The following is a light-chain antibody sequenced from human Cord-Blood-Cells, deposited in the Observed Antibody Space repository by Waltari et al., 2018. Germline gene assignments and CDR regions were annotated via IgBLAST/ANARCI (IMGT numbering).Light chain of an antibody. CDR2: KTP. V-gene: IGKV1-5*03. CDR1: QSISSW. J-gene: IGKJ4*01. Sequence: DIQMTQSPSTLSASVGDRFTITCRASQSISSWLAWYQQKPGKAPKLLIYKTPILERGVPSRFSGSGSGTEFTLTISSLQPDDFATYYCQQYNSYLTFGGGTKVEIK. CDR3: QQYNSYLT.